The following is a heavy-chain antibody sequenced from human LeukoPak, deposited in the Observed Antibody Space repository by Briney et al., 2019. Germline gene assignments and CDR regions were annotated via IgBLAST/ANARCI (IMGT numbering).Heavy chain of an antibody. D-gene: IGHD2-15*01. CDR1: GFSFSNYA. CDR2: ITGGGADT. V-gene: IGHV3-23*01. Sequence: GGSLRLSCAASGFSFSNYAMAWVRQAPGKEPEWVSVITGGGADTYQIDSVKGRFTISRDNSKNTLYLQMNSLRAEDTAVYFCAKGTLGHCNGASCYPLDYWGQGTLVTVSS. J-gene: IGHJ4*02. CDR3: AKGTLGHCNGASCYPLDY.